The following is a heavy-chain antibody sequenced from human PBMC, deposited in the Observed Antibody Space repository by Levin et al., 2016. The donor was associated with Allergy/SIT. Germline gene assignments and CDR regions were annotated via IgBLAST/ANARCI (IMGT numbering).Heavy chain of an antibody. D-gene: IGHD3-3*01. CDR1: GFTFSSYG. CDR2: IWYDGSDK. CDR3: ARDHDFWSDAKRSRYYYGMDV. Sequence: GGSLRLSCAASGFTFSSYGMHWVRQAPGKGLEWVAVIWYDGSDKYYADSVKGRFTISRDNSKNTLYLQMNSLRAEDTAVYYCARDHDFWSDAKRSRYYYGMDVWGQGTTVTVSS. V-gene: IGHV3-33*01. J-gene: IGHJ6*02.